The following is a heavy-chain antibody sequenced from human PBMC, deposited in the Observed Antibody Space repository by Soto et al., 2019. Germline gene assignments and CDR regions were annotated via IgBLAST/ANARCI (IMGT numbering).Heavy chain of an antibody. CDR3: ARDSVLRYWDWVLPRRIRFDY. CDR2: ISAYNGNT. J-gene: IGHJ4*02. CDR1: GYTFTSYG. D-gene: IGHD3-9*01. Sequence: ASVKVSCKASGYTFTSYGISWVRQAPGQGLEWMGWISAYNGNTNYAQKLQGRVTMTTDTSTSTAYMELRSLRSDDTAVYYCARDSVLRYWDWVLPRRIRFDYWGQGTLVTVAS. V-gene: IGHV1-18*01.